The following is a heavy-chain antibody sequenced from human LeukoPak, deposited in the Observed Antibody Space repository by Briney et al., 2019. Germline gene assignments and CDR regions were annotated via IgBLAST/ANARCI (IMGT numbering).Heavy chain of an antibody. Sequence: SETLSLTCTVSGGSISSYYWSWIRQPPGKGLEWIGYIYYSGSTNYNPSLKSRVTISVDTSKNQFSLKLSPVTAADTAVYYCARDGYNYGLDPWGQGTLVTVPS. CDR2: IYYSGST. CDR3: ARDGYNYGLDP. CDR1: GGSISSYY. D-gene: IGHD5-24*01. J-gene: IGHJ5*02. V-gene: IGHV4-59*01.